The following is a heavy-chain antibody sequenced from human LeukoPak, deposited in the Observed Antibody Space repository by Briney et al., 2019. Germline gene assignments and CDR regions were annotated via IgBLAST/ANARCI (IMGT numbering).Heavy chain of an antibody. J-gene: IGHJ6*04. CDR2: IIPIFGTA. D-gene: IGHD4-17*01. CDR3: ASSRYDYGDYVPYYGMDV. V-gene: IGHV1-69*01. Sequence: SVKVSCKASGGTFSSYAISWVRQAPGQGLEWMGGIIPIFGTANYAQKFQGRVTITADESTSTAYMELSSLRSEDTAVYYCASSRYDYGDYVPYYGMDVWGKGTTVTVPS. CDR1: GGTFSSYA.